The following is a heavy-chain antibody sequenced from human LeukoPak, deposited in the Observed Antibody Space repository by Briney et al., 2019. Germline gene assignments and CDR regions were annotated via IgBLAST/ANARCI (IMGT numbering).Heavy chain of an antibody. CDR2: INPNSGGT. Sequence: ASVKVSCKASGYTFTCYYMHWVRQAPGQGLEWRGWINPNSGGTNYAQKFQGRVTMTRDTSISTAYMELSRLRSDDTAVYYCARDLPLRYFDWSYYYMDVWGKGTAVTVSS. CDR3: ARDLPLRYFDWSYYYMDV. V-gene: IGHV1-2*02. D-gene: IGHD3-9*01. CDR1: GYTFTCYY. J-gene: IGHJ6*03.